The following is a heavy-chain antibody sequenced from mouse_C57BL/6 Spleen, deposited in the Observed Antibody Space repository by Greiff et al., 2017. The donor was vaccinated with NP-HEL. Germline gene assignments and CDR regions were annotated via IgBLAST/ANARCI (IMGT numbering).Heavy chain of an antibody. CDR1: GFNIKNTY. D-gene: IGHD1-1*01. CDR2: IDPANGNT. CDR3: ARSPTTVVARYYAMDY. J-gene: IGHJ4*01. Sequence: VHVKQSVAELVRPGASVKLSCTASGFNIKNTYMHWVKQRPEQGLEWIGRIDPANGNTKYAPKFQGKATITADTSSNTAYLQLSSLTSEDTAIYYCARSPTTVVARYYAMDYWGQGTSVTVSS. V-gene: IGHV14-3*01.